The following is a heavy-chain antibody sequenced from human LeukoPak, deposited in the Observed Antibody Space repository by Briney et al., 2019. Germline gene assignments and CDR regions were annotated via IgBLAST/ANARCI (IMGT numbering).Heavy chain of an antibody. V-gene: IGHV4-38-2*01. CDR2: IYHSGST. J-gene: IGHJ5*02. CDR1: GYSISSGYY. D-gene: IGHD3-10*01. Sequence: SETLSLTXAVSGYSISSGYYWGWIRQPPGKGLEWIGSIYHSGSTYYNPSPKSRVTISVDTSKNQFSLKLSSVTAADTAVYYCARLTNWFDPWGQGTLVTVSS. CDR3: ARLTNWFDP.